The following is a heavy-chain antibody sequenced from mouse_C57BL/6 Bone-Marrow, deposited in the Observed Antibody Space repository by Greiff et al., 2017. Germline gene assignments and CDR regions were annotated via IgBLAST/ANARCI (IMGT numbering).Heavy chain of an antibody. J-gene: IGHJ2*01. Sequence: QVQLQQPGAELVKPGASVKMSCKASGYTFTTYPIEWMKQNHGKSLEWIGNFHPYNDDTKYNEKFKGKATLTVEKSSNTVYLELSRLTSDDSAVYYCARSSTFFYYFDYWGQGTTRTVSS. D-gene: IGHD5-1*01. V-gene: IGHV1-47*01. CDR1: GYTFTTYP. CDR2: FHPYNDDT. CDR3: ARSSTFFYYFDY.